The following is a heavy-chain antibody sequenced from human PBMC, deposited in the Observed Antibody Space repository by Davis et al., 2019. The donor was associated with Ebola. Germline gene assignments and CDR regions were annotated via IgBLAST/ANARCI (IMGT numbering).Heavy chain of an antibody. J-gene: IGHJ4*02. Sequence: MPSETLSLTCTVSGASISDGGHYWSWIRQLPGKGLEWIGYNYYSGTTYSNPSLKSRVTISVDTSKNQFSLKLSSVTAADTAVYYCARAGGYYYDSSGYYSGYYFDYWGQGTLVTVSS. D-gene: IGHD3-22*01. V-gene: IGHV4-31*02. CDR2: NYYSGTT. CDR3: ARAGGYYYDSSGYYSGYYFDY. CDR1: GASISDGGHY.